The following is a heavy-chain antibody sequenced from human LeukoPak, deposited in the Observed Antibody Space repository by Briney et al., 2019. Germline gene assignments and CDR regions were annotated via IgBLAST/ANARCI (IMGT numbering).Heavy chain of an antibody. J-gene: IGHJ5*02. CDR3: ARAYEYGWFDP. V-gene: IGHV1-2*02. D-gene: IGHD4/OR15-4a*01. CDR2: VNPKSGAT. CDR1: GYTFTDYY. Sequence: ASVRVSCKTSGYTFTDYYLHWLRQAPGQGLEWMGWVNPKSGATNYAQRLQGRVTMTWQTSISTGNMELSSLRSDDTAVYYCARAYEYGWFDPWGQGTLVTVSS.